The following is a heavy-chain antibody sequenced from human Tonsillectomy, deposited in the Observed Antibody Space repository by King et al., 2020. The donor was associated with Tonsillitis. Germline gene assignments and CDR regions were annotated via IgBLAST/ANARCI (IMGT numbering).Heavy chain of an antibody. V-gene: IGHV4-4*02. CDR2: IYHSGST. CDR3: ARDAPLYDILTDYYYYYMDV. CDR1: GGSISSSNW. D-gene: IGHD3-9*01. Sequence: MQLQESGPGLVKPSGTLSLTCAVSGGSISSSNWWSWVRQPPGKGLEWIGEIYHSGSTNYNPSLKSRVTISVDKSKNQFSLKLSSVTAADTAVYYCARDAPLYDILTDYYYYYMDVWGKGTTVTVSS. J-gene: IGHJ6*03.